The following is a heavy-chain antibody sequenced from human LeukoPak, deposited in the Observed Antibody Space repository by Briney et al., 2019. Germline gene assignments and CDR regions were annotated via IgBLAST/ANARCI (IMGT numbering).Heavy chain of an antibody. CDR2: IYYSGST. Sequence: SETLCLTCTVSGGSISSYYWSWIRQPPGKGLEWIGYIYYSGSTNYNPSLESRVTISVDTSKNQFSLKLSSVTAADTAVYYCARGLVGNYVPIDYWGQGTLVTVSS. CDR1: GGSISSYY. CDR3: ARGLVGNYVPIDY. V-gene: IGHV4-59*01. J-gene: IGHJ4*02. D-gene: IGHD4-11*01.